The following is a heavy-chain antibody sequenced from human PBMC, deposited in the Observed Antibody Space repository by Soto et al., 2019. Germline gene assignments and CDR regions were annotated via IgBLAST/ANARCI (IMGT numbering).Heavy chain of an antibody. CDR2: INWNGRST. CDR1: GFTFDDYA. D-gene: IGHD2-2*02. V-gene: IGHV3-20*04. J-gene: IGHJ4*02. Sequence: EVQLVESGGGVVRPGGSLRLSCAASGFTFDDYAMSWVRQAPGKGLEWVAGINWNGRSTTYADSLRGRFTISRDNAKNSLHLQINSLRAEDTALYFCARCSSTSCYIMASFDYWCQGPLVTVSS. CDR3: ARCSSTSCYIMASFDY.